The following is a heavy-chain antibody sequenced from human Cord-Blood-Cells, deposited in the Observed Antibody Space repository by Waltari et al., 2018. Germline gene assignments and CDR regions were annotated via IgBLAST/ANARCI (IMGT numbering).Heavy chain of an antibody. D-gene: IGHD3-9*01. CDR1: GFTFSSYG. CDR3: AREVEYDILTGYYRGIDY. J-gene: IGHJ4*02. Sequence: QVQLVESGGGVVQPGRSLRLSCAASGFTFSSYGMHWVRQVPGKGLRWGEVRGYDGSNKYVADSVKGRFTISRDNSKNTLYLQMDSLRAEDTAVYYCAREVEYDILTGYYRGIDYWGQGPLVTVSS. V-gene: IGHV3-33*01. CDR2: RGYDGSNK.